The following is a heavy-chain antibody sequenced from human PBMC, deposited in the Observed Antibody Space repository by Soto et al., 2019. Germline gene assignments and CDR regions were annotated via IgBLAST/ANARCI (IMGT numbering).Heavy chain of an antibody. CDR2: ISGSGSST. CDR3: AKKLAGSRTNWFDP. V-gene: IGHV3-23*01. D-gene: IGHD1-1*01. J-gene: IGHJ5*02. CDR1: GFTFSSYA. Sequence: GGSLRLSCAASGFTFSSYALGWVRQAPGKGLEWVSAISGSGSSTFYADSVKGRFTISRDNSKNTLYLQMNSLRAEDTAVYYCAKKLAGSRTNWFDPWGQGTLVTVSS.